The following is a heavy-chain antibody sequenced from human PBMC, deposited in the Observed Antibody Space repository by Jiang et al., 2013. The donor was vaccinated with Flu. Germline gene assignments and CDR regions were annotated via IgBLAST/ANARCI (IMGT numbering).Heavy chain of an antibody. Sequence: GPGLVKPAQTLSLTCDISGDSVSSSRAAWHWIRQSPLRGFEWLGRTYYRSKWDHEYADSVKGRITISPDTSKNQFSLQLASVTPEDTAVYFCARNPSGWYVYFDSWGQGTPSPSPQ. J-gene: IGHJ4*02. CDR2: TYYRSKWDH. D-gene: IGHD6-19*01. V-gene: IGHV6-1*01. CDR1: GDSVSSSRAA. CDR3: ARNPSGWYVYFDS.